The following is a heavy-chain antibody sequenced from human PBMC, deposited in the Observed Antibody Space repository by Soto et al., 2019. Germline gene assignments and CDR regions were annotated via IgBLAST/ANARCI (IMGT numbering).Heavy chain of an antibody. V-gene: IGHV1-18*01. CDR1: GYTFTSYG. J-gene: IGHJ4*01. D-gene: IGHD3-22*01. CDR2: ISAYNGNT. Sequence: ASVKVCCKASGYTFTSYGISWVRQAPGQGLEWMRWISAYNGNTNYAQKLQGRVTMTTDTSTSTAYMELRSLRSDDTAVYYCARADTTIVVVDLSRDCRGQGTTVTVSS. CDR3: ARADTTIVVVDLSRDC.